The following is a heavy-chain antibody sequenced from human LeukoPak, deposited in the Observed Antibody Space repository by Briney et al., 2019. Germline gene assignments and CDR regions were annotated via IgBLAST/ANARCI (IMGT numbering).Heavy chain of an antibody. CDR3: AREREYDFWSGYYPYNY. CDR1: GYTFTSYA. CDR2: INTNTGNP. J-gene: IGHJ4*02. Sequence: GASVKVSCKASGYTFTSYAMSWVRQAPGQGLEWMGWINTNTGNPTYAQGFTGRFVFSLDTSVSTAYLQISSLKAEDTAVYYCAREREYDFWSGYYPYNYWGQGTLVTVSS. V-gene: IGHV7-4-1*02. D-gene: IGHD3-3*01.